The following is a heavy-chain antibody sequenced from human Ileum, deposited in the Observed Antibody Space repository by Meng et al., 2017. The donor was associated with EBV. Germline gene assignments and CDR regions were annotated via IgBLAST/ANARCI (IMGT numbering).Heavy chain of an antibody. CDR3: ARGGWSLDY. D-gene: IGHD2-15*01. V-gene: IGHV4-59*08. CDR1: GGSISSYY. CDR2: IYYSGST. Sequence: QVQRQASGPGLVKPSETLSLTCTVSGGSISSYYWSWIRQPPGKGLEWIGYIYYSGSTNYNPSLKSRVTISVDTSKNQFSLNLSSVTAADTAVYYCARGGWSLDYWGQGTLVTVSS. J-gene: IGHJ4*02.